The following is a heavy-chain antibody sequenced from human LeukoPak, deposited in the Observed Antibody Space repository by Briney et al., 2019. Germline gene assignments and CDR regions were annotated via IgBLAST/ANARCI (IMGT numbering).Heavy chain of an antibody. J-gene: IGHJ6*03. CDR1: GYSISSHY. Sequence: PSETLPLTCTVPGYSISSHYWSSIRQPPGRGEEWVGYIYYSRSTNYNASLKSRVTITVDTDKNQFSLKMSSVAAADAAGYYCARVPYDFWSGYYYYYYMDVWGKGTTVTVSS. D-gene: IGHD3-3*01. CDR2: IYYSRST. CDR3: ARVPYDFWSGYYYYYYMDV. V-gene: IGHV4-59*11.